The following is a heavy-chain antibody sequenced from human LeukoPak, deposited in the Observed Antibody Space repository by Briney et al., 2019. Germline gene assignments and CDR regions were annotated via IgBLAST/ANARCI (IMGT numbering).Heavy chain of an antibody. Sequence: PGGSLRLSCAASGFTFSSYGMSWVRQAPGKGLEWVSAISGSGGSTYYADSVKGRFTISRDNSKNTLYLQMNSLRAEDTAVYYCAKDSSGSYYYFDYWGQGTLVTVSS. CDR3: AKDSSGSYYYFDY. D-gene: IGHD1-26*01. V-gene: IGHV3-23*01. J-gene: IGHJ4*02. CDR1: GFTFSSYG. CDR2: ISGSGGST.